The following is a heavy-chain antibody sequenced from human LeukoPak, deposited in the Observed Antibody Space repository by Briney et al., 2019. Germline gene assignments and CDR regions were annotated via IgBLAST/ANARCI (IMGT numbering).Heavy chain of an antibody. CDR2: ISSSGSTI. V-gene: IGHV3-11*01. CDR1: GFTFSDYY. Sequence: PGGSLRLSCAASGFTFSDYYMSWIRQAPGKGLEWVSYISSSGSTIYYADSVKGRFTISRDNAKNSLYLQMNSQRAEDTAVYYCARESGVWGSYRSIDYWGQGTLVTVSS. D-gene: IGHD3-16*02. J-gene: IGHJ4*02. CDR3: ARESGVWGSYRSIDY.